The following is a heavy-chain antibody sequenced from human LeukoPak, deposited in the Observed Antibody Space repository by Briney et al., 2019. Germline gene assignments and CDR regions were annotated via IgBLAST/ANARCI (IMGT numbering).Heavy chain of an antibody. D-gene: IGHD4-17*01. CDR1: GGSISGYY. J-gene: IGHJ3*02. V-gene: IGHV4-4*07. CDR2: IFPSGIT. Sequence: SETLSLTCTVSGGSISGYYWSWMRQPAGKGLEWIGRIFPSGITDYNASLKSRVTMSVDTSKKQFSLRLNSVTAADTAVYYCARAPTVTTWEDDAFDIWGQGTLVTVSS. CDR3: ARAPTVTTWEDDAFDI.